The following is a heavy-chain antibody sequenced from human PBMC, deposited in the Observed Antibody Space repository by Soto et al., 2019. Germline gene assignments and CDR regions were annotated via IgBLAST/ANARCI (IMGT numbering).Heavy chain of an antibody. J-gene: IGHJ4*02. V-gene: IGHV4-34*01. D-gene: IGHD3-22*01. CDR2: IKHSGST. CDR3: ARGRTYYYDSSGPYYFDY. Sequence: PSETLSLTCAVYGGSCSGYYWSWIRQPPGKGLEWIGEIKHSGSTNYNPSLKSRVTISVDTSKNQFSLKLSSVTAADTAVYYCARGRTYYYDSSGPYYFDYWGQGTLVTVSS. CDR1: GGSCSGYY.